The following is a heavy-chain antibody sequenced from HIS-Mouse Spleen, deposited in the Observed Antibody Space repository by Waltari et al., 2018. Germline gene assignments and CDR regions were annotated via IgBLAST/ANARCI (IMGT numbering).Heavy chain of an antibody. V-gene: IGHV4-39*07. CDR3: AREIPYSSSWYDWYFDL. CDR1: GGSISRSSYS. Sequence: QLQLQESGPGLVKPSETLSLTCTVSGGSISRSSYSWRWIRQPPGKGLELIGSFYYSGSTYYNPSLKSRVTISVDTSKNQFSLKLSSVTAADTAVYYCAREIPYSSSWYDWYFDLWGRGTLVTVSS. D-gene: IGHD6-13*01. J-gene: IGHJ2*01. CDR2: FYYSGST.